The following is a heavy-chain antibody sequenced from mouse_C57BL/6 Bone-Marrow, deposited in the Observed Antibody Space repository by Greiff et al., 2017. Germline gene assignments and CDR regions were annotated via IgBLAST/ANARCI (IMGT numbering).Heavy chain of an antibody. J-gene: IGHJ3*01. Sequence: QVQLQQPGAELVKPGASVKLSCKASGYTFTSYWMHWVKQRPGQGLEWIGMIHPNSGSTNYNEKFKSKATLTVDKSSSTAYMQLSSLTSEESAVDYCARSGSSWFAYWGRGTLVTVSA. CDR1: GYTFTSYW. CDR3: ARSGSSWFAY. V-gene: IGHV1-64*01. D-gene: IGHD1-3*01. CDR2: IHPNSGST.